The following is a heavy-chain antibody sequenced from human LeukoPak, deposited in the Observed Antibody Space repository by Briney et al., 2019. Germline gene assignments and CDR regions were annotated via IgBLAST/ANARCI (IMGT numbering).Heavy chain of an antibody. CDR3: ARAVVRETTDS. V-gene: IGHV3-48*03. J-gene: IGHJ4*02. Sequence: GGSLRLSCAASGFTFSSYAMSWVRQAPGKGLEWLSYISSRGTAVYYADSVKGRFTISRDNAKNSLYLQMNSLRADDTAVYYCARAVVRETTDSWGQGTLVTVSS. D-gene: IGHD3-10*01. CDR2: ISSRGTAV. CDR1: GFTFSSYA.